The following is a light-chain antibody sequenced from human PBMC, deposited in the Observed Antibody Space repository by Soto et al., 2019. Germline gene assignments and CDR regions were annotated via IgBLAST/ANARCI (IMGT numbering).Light chain of an antibody. CDR3: CSYAGSSTYV. Sequence: QSVLTQPASVSGSPGQSITISCTGTSSVVGSYNLVSWYQQHPGKAPKLMIYEGSKRPSGVSNRFSGSKSGNTASLTISGLQAEDEADYYCCSYAGSSTYVFRTGTKVTVL. CDR1: SSVVGSYNL. J-gene: IGLJ1*01. V-gene: IGLV2-23*01. CDR2: EGS.